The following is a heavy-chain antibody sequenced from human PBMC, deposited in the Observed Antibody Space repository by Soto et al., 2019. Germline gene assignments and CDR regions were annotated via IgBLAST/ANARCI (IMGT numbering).Heavy chain of an antibody. CDR2: VSGSGGST. D-gene: IGHD6-13*01. CDR3: AKVSSSWYAGFFDL. CDR1: GFTFSSYA. V-gene: IGHV3-23*01. Sequence: PGGSLRLSCAASGFTFSSYAMSWVRQAPGKGLEWVSSVSGSGGSTYYADSVKGRFTISRDNSKNTVYLQMNSLRAEDTAVYYCAKVSSSWYAGFFDLWGQGTKVTVSS. J-gene: IGHJ6*02.